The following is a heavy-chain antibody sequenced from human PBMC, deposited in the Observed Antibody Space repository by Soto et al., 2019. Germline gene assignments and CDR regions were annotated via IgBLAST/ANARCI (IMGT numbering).Heavy chain of an antibody. J-gene: IGHJ6*03. Sequence: GASVKVSCKASGYTFTSYDINWVRQATGQGLEWMGWMNPNSGNTGYAQKFQGRVTMTRNTSISTAYMELSSLRSEDTAVYYCATNYGSGSYYFLSAYYYMDVWGKGNPGHRLL. CDR3: ATNYGSGSYYFLSAYYYMDV. CDR2: MNPNSGNT. D-gene: IGHD3-10*01. CDR1: GYTFTSYD. V-gene: IGHV1-8*01.